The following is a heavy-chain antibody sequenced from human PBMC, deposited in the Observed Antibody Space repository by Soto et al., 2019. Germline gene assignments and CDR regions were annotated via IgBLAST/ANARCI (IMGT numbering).Heavy chain of an antibody. D-gene: IGHD3-16*01. CDR3: ARGGPWGDDARLNWFDT. J-gene: IGHJ5*02. Sequence: QVQLVQSGAEVKKPGSSVKVSCKASGGTFSSYTISWVRQAPGQGLEWMGRIIPILGIANYAQKFQGRVTITADKSTSTAYMELSSLRSEDTAVYYCARGGPWGDDARLNWFDTWGQGTLVTVSS. CDR1: GGTFSSYT. CDR2: IIPILGIA. V-gene: IGHV1-69*02.